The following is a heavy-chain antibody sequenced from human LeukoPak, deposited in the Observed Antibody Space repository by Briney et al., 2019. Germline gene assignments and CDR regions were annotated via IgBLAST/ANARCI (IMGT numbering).Heavy chain of an antibody. D-gene: IGHD6-19*01. CDR2: IYSSGST. J-gene: IGHJ4*02. V-gene: IGHV4-59*01. CDR1: GGSISSYY. Sequence: SETLSLTCTVSGGSISSYYWTWIRQPPGKGLEWIGYIYSSGSTNYNPSLKSRVTISVDTSKNQFSLKLSSVTAADTAVYYCARFVTQIAVAGPQDYFDYWGQGTLVTVSS. CDR3: ARFVTQIAVAGPQDYFDY.